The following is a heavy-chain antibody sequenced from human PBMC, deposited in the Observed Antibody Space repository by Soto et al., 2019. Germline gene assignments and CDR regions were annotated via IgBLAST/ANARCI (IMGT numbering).Heavy chain of an antibody. V-gene: IGHV3-53*02. CDR2: IYSGGST. CDR1: GFTVSSHY. CDR3: AREWREGYYYYGMDV. Sequence: EVQLVETGGGLIQPGGSLRLSCAASGFTVSSHYMSWVRQAPGKGLEWVSVIYSGGSTYYADSVKGRFTISRDNSKNTLYLQMNSLRAEDTAVYYCAREWREGYYYYGMDVWGQGTTVTVSS. J-gene: IGHJ6*02.